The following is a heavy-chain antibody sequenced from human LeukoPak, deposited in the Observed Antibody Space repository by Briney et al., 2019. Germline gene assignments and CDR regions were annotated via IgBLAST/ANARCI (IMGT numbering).Heavy chain of an antibody. CDR3: ARVTRRGYSGYDYSPDAFDI. J-gene: IGHJ3*02. D-gene: IGHD5-12*01. Sequence: KTGGSLRLSCAASGFTFSSYSMNWVRQAPGKGLEWVSSISSSSSYIYYADSVKGRFTISRDNAKNSPYLQMNSLRAEDTAVYYCARVTRRGYSGYDYSPDAFDIWGQGTMVTVSS. V-gene: IGHV3-21*01. CDR2: ISSSSSYI. CDR1: GFTFSSYS.